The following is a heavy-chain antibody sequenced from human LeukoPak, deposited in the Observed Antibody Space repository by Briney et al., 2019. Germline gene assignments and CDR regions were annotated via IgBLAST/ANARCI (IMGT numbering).Heavy chain of an antibody. CDR3: ARDNMGLAAAGDY. Sequence: GGSLRLSCAASGFTFSSYGMHWVRQAPGKGLEWVAVIWYDGSNKYYADSVKGRFTISRDNSKNTLYLQMNSLRAEDTAVYYCARDNMGLAAAGDYWGQGTLVTVSS. D-gene: IGHD6-13*01. J-gene: IGHJ4*02. CDR2: IWYDGSNK. V-gene: IGHV3-33*01. CDR1: GFTFSSYG.